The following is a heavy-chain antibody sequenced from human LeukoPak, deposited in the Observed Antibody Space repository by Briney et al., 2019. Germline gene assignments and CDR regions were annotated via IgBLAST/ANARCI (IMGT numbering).Heavy chain of an antibody. CDR3: ARVSQLHYFDY. CDR1: GGSISSSNW. D-gene: IGHD3-10*01. Sequence: SGTLSLTCAVSGGSISSSNWWSWVRQPPGKGLEWIEEICRSGSTNYNPSLKSRVTISVDKSKNQFSLKLSSVTAADTAVYYCARVSQLHYFDYWGQGTLVTVSS. CDR2: ICRSGST. J-gene: IGHJ4*02. V-gene: IGHV4-4*02.